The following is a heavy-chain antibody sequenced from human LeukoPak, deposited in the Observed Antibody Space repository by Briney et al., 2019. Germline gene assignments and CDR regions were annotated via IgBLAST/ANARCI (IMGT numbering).Heavy chain of an antibody. CDR3: MRDRSRAEDD. Sequence: TGGSLRLSCAASGFTFSGHWMSWVRQAPGKGLEWVANINQGGSDKYYVDSVKGRFTISRDNANDLLYLQMNSLRGGDTAVYYCMRDRSRAEDDWGQGTLVTVSS. J-gene: IGHJ4*02. CDR1: GFTFSGHW. CDR2: INQGGSDK. V-gene: IGHV3-7*01. D-gene: IGHD1-14*01.